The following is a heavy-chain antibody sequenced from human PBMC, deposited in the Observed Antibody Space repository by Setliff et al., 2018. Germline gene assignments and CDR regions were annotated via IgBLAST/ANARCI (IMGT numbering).Heavy chain of an antibody. V-gene: IGHV4-4*07. CDR3: ARAGAIQGGFDI. CDR1: GGSISTYY. D-gene: IGHD7-27*01. CDR2: IHSSGNT. J-gene: IGHJ3*02. Sequence: KASETLSLTCNVSGGSISTYYWSWIRQPAGKGLEWIGRIHSSGNTNYKPSLKSRVTTSVDTTKNQFSLKLSSVTAADTAVYYCARAGAIQGGFDIWGQGTVVTVSS.